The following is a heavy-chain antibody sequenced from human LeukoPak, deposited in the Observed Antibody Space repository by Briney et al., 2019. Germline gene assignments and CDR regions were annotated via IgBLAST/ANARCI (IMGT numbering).Heavy chain of an antibody. CDR1: GFTFSSYG. D-gene: IGHD3-22*01. Sequence: GGSLRLSCAASGFTFSSYGMHWVRQAPGKGLEWVAFIRYDGSNKYYADSVKGRFTISRDNSKNTLYLQMNSLRAEDTAVYYCARANMIVEVDYGMDVWGQGTTVTVSS. J-gene: IGHJ6*02. CDR2: IRYDGSNK. V-gene: IGHV3-30*02. CDR3: ARANMIVEVDYGMDV.